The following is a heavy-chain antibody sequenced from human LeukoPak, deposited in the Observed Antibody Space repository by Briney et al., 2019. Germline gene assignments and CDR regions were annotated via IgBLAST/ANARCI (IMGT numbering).Heavy chain of an antibody. CDR2: IYPGDSDT. V-gene: IGHV5-51*01. D-gene: IGHD3-3*01. J-gene: IGHJ4*02. CDR1: GCTFSSYW. CDR3: ARQNDFRLDY. Sequence: GESLKISCKGSGCTFSSYWIGWVRQMPGKGLEWMGIIYPGDSDTRYSPSLQGQVTISVDTSIGTAYLQWSSLKASDTAIYYCARQNDFRLDYWGQGTLVTVSS.